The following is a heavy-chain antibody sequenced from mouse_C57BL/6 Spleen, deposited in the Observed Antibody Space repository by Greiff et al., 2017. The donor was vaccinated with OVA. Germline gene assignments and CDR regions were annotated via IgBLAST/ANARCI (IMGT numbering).Heavy chain of an antibody. Sequence: QVQLQQPGAELVRPGTSVKLSCKASGYTFTSYWMHWVKQRPGQGLEWIGVIDPSDSYTNYNQKFKGQATLSVDTSSSTAYMQLSSLTSEDSAVYYCTRGGSSHFDYWGQGTTLTVSS. V-gene: IGHV1-59*01. CDR2: IDPSDSYT. CDR3: TRGGSSHFDY. D-gene: IGHD1-1*01. CDR1: GYTFTSYW. J-gene: IGHJ2*01.